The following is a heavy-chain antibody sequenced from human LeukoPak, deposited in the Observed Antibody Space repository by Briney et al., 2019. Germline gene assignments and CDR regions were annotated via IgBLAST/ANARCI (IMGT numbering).Heavy chain of an antibody. CDR1: GFTFSSYE. V-gene: IGHV3-48*03. CDR2: ISSSGSTI. CDR3: ARVGYSSSSVDY. Sequence: GGSLRLCCAASGFTFSSYEMNWVRHAPGKGLEWVSYISSSGSTIYYADSVKGRFTISRDNAKNSLYLQMNSLRAEDTAVYYFARVGYSSSSVDYWGQGTLVAVSS. J-gene: IGHJ4*02. D-gene: IGHD6-6*01.